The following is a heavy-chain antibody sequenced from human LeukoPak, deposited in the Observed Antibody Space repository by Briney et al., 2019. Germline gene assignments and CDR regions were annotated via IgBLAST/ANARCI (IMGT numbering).Heavy chain of an antibody. D-gene: IGHD2-2*01. CDR3: ARDVPAAMGGTYNWFDP. V-gene: IGHV4-30-2*01. CDR2: IYHSGST. Sequence: SESLSLTCTVSGGSLSSGGYYWSWIRQPRGKGLEWIGDIYHSGSTYYNPSLKSRVTISVDRSKNQFSLKLSSVTAADTAVYYCARDVPAAMGGTYNWFDPWGQGTLVTVSS. J-gene: IGHJ5*02. CDR1: GGSLSSGGYY.